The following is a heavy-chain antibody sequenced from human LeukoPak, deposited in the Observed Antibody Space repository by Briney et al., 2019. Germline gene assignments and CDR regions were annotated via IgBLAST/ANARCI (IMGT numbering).Heavy chain of an antibody. J-gene: IGHJ4*02. CDR3: ARENSGGTAMVPQFDY. V-gene: IGHV1-69*01. D-gene: IGHD5-18*01. CDR1: GGTFSSYA. CDR2: IIPIFGTA. Sequence: AASVKVSCKASGGTFSSYAISWVRQAPGQGLEWMGGIIPIFGTANYAQKFQGRVTITADESTSTAYMELSSLRSEDTAVYYCARENSGGTAMVPQFDYWGQGTLVTVSS.